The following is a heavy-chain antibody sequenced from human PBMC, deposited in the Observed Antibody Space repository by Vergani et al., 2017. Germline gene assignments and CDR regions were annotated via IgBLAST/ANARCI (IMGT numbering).Heavy chain of an antibody. D-gene: IGHD6-13*01. CDR2: ISYDGSNK. Sequence: QVQLVESGGGVVQPGRSLRLSCAASGCTFSSYGMHWVRQAPGKGLEWVAVISYDGSNKYYADSVKGRFTISRDNSKNTLYLQMNSLRAEDTAVYYCAKDTGAAGRNPNWFDPWGQGTLVTVSS. CDR1: GCTFSSYG. J-gene: IGHJ5*02. CDR3: AKDTGAAGRNPNWFDP. V-gene: IGHV3-30*18.